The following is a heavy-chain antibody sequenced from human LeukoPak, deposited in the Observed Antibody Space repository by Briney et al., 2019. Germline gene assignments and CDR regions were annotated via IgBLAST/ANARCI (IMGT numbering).Heavy chain of an antibody. CDR3: ARGAGTYSSSWYAQLYYYYYYMDV. CDR2: IYYSGST. J-gene: IGHJ6*03. CDR1: GGSISSSSYY. Sequence: SETLSLTCTVSGGSISSSSYYWGWIRQPPGKGLEWIGSIYYSGSTYYNPSLKSRVTISVDTSKNQFSLKLSSVTAADTAVYYCARGAGTYSSSWYAQLYYYYYYMDVWGKGTTVTVSS. V-gene: IGHV4-39*01. D-gene: IGHD6-13*01.